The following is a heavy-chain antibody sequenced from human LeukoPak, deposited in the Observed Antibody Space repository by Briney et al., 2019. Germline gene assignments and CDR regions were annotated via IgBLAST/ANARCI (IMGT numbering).Heavy chain of an antibody. J-gene: IGHJ4*02. CDR2: INPNSGGT. V-gene: IGHV1-2*02. Sequence: GASVKVSCKASGYTFTGYYMHWVRQAPGQGLEWMGWINPNSGGTNYARKFQGRVTMTRDTSISTAYMELSRLRSDDTAVYYCARSVVGATVKYDYWGQGTLVTVSS. CDR3: ARSVVGATVKYDY. CDR1: GYTFTGYY. D-gene: IGHD1-26*01.